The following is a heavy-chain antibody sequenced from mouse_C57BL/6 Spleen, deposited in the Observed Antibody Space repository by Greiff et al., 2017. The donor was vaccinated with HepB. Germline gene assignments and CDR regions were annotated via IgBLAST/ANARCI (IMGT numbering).Heavy chain of an antibody. J-gene: IGHJ3*01. CDR1: GYAFSSYW. Sequence: VKLMESGAELVKPGASVKISCKASGYAFSSYWMNWVKQRPGKGLEWIGQIYPGDGDTNYNGKFKGKATLTADKSSSTAYMQLSSLTSEDSAVYFCARLNWDWFAYWGQGTLVTVSA. CDR3: ARLNWDWFAY. CDR2: IYPGDGDT. V-gene: IGHV1-80*01. D-gene: IGHD4-1*01.